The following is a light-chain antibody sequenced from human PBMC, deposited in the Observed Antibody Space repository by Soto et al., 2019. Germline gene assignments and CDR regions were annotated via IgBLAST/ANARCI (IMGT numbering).Light chain of an antibody. CDR1: SSNFAVNT. CDR3: STWDDSLTGPV. CDR2: SNN. J-gene: IGLJ3*02. Sequence: QSVLTQPPSASGTPGLRVTISCSGSSSNFAVNTVNWYQQVPGTAPKLLIYSNNQRPSGVPDRFSASKSVTSASLAISGLQSEDEADYFCSTWDDSLTGPVFGGGTKLTVL. V-gene: IGLV1-44*01.